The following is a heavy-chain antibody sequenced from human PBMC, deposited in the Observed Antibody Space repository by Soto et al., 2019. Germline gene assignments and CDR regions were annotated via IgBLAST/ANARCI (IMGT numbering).Heavy chain of an antibody. CDR3: ARDRDIVVVPAATPYGMDV. J-gene: IGHJ6*02. Sequence: QVQLVESGGGVVQPGRSLRLYCAASEFTFSSYGMHWVRQAPGKGLEWVAVIWYDGSNKYYADSVKGRFTISRDNSKNTLYLQMNSLRAEDTAVYYCARDRDIVVVPAATPYGMDVWGQGTTVTVSS. D-gene: IGHD2-2*02. V-gene: IGHV3-33*01. CDR2: IWYDGSNK. CDR1: EFTFSSYG.